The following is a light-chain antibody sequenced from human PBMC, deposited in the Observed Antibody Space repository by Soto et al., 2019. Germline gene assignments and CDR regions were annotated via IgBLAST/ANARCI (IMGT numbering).Light chain of an antibody. CDR2: SAS. CDR3: LQDYSYPWT. V-gene: IGKV1-6*01. CDR1: QGIKND. J-gene: IGKJ1*01. Sequence: AIPMTQSPSSLSASVGDRVTITCRASQGIKNDLGWYQQKPGTAPKLLIYSASSLQGGVPSRFSGSGSGTDFTLTISSLQPEDFATYYCLQDYSYPWTFGQGTKVEIK.